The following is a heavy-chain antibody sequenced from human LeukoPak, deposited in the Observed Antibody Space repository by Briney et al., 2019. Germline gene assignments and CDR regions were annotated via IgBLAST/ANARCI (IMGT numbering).Heavy chain of an antibody. CDR2: IYSGGST. J-gene: IGHJ5*02. CDR1: GFIVRSNY. Sequence: GGSLRLSYAASGFIVRSNYMSWVLEAPGKGLEWVSVIYSGGSTYYADSVKGQFTISRDNSNSTLYLQMNSLRAEDTAVYYCAREDRFDPWGQGTLVTVSS. D-gene: IGHD2-15*01. V-gene: IGHV3-53*01. CDR3: AREDRFDP.